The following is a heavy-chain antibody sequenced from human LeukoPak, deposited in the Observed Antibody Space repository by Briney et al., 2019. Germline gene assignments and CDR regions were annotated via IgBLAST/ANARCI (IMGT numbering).Heavy chain of an antibody. Sequence: PGGSLRLSCAASGFTFSSYAMSWVRQAPGKGLEWVSAISGSGGSTYYADSVKGRFTISRDNSKNTLYLQMNSLRAEDTAVYYCAKGNEWLRFVFLDCWGQGTLVTVSS. CDR2: ISGSGGST. CDR3: AKGNEWLRFVFLDC. V-gene: IGHV3-23*01. D-gene: IGHD5-12*01. CDR1: GFTFSSYA. J-gene: IGHJ4*02.